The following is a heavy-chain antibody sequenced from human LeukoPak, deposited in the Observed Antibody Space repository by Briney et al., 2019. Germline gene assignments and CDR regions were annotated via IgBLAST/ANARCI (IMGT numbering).Heavy chain of an antibody. Sequence: GGSLRLSCAASGFIFNTFGMHWVRQAPGRGLEWVAYVRFDGGKKDYADSVKGRFTISRDNSKNTLYLQMNSLRAEDTAVYYCAKPRYCSGGSCYEGFDYWGQGTLVTVSS. J-gene: IGHJ4*02. CDR2: VRFDGGKK. CDR3: AKPRYCSGGSCYEGFDY. CDR1: GFIFNTFG. V-gene: IGHV3-30*02. D-gene: IGHD2-15*01.